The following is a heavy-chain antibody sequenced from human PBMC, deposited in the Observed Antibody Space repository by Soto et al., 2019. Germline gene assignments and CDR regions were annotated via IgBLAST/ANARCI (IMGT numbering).Heavy chain of an antibody. CDR3: ARGPYYDLIWNYYYMDV. CDR2: MYYSGST. D-gene: IGHD3-16*01. Sequence: QVQLQESGPGLVKPSETLSLSCSVSGGSISGHYWSWVRQTPGKGLEWIGYMYYSGSTNYNPSLKSRVTISVDTAKNHCSLRLTSVTAADTAVYYGARGPYYDLIWNYYYMDVWGKGTTVTVSS. J-gene: IGHJ6*03. CDR1: GGSISGHY. V-gene: IGHV4-59*08.